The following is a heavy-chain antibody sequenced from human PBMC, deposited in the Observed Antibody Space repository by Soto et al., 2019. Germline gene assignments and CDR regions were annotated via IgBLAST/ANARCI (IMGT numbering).Heavy chain of an antibody. CDR3: AKLAPLVLIAQYFDH. Sequence: TGGSLRLSCAASGFTFSSYAMSWVRQAPGKGLEWVSTISGGDDSTFYAHSVKGRFTISRDNSKNALYLQMNSLRAEDTAVYYCAKLAPLVLIAQYFDHWGQGTLVTVSS. J-gene: IGHJ4*02. D-gene: IGHD3-22*01. CDR1: GFTFSSYA. V-gene: IGHV3-23*01. CDR2: ISGGDDST.